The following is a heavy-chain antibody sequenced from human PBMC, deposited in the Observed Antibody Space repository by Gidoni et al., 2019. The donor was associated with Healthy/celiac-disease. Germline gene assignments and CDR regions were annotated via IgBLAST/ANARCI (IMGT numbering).Heavy chain of an antibody. Sequence: QVQLVESGGGLVKPGGSLRLSCAASGFTFSDYYMSWIRQAPGKGLEWVSYISSSSSYTNYADSVKGRFTISRDNAKNSLYLQMNSLRAEDTAVYYCAGSVAAYYYYYYMDVWGKGTTVTVSS. CDR3: AGSVAAYYYYYYMDV. CDR1: GFTFSDYY. CDR2: ISSSSSYT. J-gene: IGHJ6*03. D-gene: IGHD6-19*01. V-gene: IGHV3-11*05.